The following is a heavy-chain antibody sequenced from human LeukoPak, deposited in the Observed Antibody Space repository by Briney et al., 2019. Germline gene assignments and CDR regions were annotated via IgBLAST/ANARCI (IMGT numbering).Heavy chain of an antibody. Sequence: PSQTLSLTCTVSGGSISSGSYYWSWIRQPAGKGLEWIGRIYPSGNTMYNPSLTSRVTISVDTSKNQFSLKLSSVTAADTAVYYCARAPKGTIRFDPWGQGTLVTVSS. J-gene: IGHJ5*02. V-gene: IGHV4-61*02. D-gene: IGHD3-3*01. CDR2: IYPSGNT. CDR1: GGSISSGSYY. CDR3: ARAPKGTIRFDP.